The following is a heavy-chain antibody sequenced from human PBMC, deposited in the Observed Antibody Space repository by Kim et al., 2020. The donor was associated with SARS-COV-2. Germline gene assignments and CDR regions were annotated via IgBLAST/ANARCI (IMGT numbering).Heavy chain of an antibody. J-gene: IGHJ5*02. CDR1: GFNFTGYA. D-gene: IGHD5-12*01. CDR2: IDGSDGTT. Sequence: GGSLRLSCTTSGFNFTGYAMNWVRQAPGKGLEWVCRIDGSDGTTYSVYSVKGRFTISIANSKNTLTLQMHSMKVDTTDVSYCMKGGWGWIWDAGGQGT. V-gene: IGHV3-23*01. CDR3: MKGGWGWIWDA.